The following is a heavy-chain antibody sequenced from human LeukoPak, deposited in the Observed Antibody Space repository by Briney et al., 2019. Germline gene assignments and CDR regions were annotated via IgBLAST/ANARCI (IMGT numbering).Heavy chain of an antibody. J-gene: IGHJ4*02. CDR2: LRYVGTNK. CDR1: GFTFNNYG. D-gene: IGHD3-16*01. CDR3: ARDWGWGFDY. Sequence: GGSLRLSCAVSGFTFNNYGMHWVRQAPGKGLEWVAFLRYVGTNKYSADSVKGRFTISRDSSKNTVYLQMSSLRAEDTAVYYCARDWGWGFDYWGQGTLVTVSS. V-gene: IGHV3-30*02.